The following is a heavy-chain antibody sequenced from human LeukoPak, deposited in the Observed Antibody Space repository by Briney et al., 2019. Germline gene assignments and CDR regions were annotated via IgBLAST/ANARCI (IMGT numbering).Heavy chain of an antibody. CDR3: ARDRLPMVRGVISSNWFDP. J-gene: IGHJ5*02. V-gene: IGHV1-69*04. D-gene: IGHD3-10*01. CDR2: IIPILGIA. Sequence: SVKVSCKASGGTFSSYAISWVRQAPGQGLEWMGRIIPILGIANYAQKFQGRVTITADKSTSTAYMELSSLRSEDTAVYYCARDRLPMVRGVISSNWFDPWGQGTLVTVSS. CDR1: GGTFSSYA.